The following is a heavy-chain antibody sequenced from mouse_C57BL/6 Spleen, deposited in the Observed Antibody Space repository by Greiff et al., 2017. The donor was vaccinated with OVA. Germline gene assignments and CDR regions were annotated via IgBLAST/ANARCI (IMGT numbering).Heavy chain of an antibody. V-gene: IGHV1-53*01. CDR3: DSYCDYDEVFDY. CDR2: INPSSGGT. J-gene: IGHJ2*01. Sequence: QVQLQQPGTELVKPGASVKLSCKASGYTFTSYWMHWVKQRPGQGLEWIGKINPSSGGTNYNEKFKSKATLTVDKSSSTAYMQLSSLTSEDSAVYYCDSYCDYDEVFDYWGQGTTLTVSS. D-gene: IGHD2-4*01. CDR1: GYTFTSYW.